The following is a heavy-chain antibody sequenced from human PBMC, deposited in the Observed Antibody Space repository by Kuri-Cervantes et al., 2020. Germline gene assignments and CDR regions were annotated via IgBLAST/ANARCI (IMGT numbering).Heavy chain of an antibody. CDR2: GRSKPYGGTT. V-gene: IGHV3-49*03. CDR1: GFTFGEYA. D-gene: IGHD2-21*02. Sequence: GESLKISCTVSGFTFGEYAMNWFRQAPGKGLEWVGLGRSKPYGGTTEYAASVKGRFSISRDDAKNSLYLQMNSLRAEDTAVYYCASLLAYCGGDCYSDYWGQGTLVTVSS. CDR3: ASLLAYCGGDCYSDY. J-gene: IGHJ4*02.